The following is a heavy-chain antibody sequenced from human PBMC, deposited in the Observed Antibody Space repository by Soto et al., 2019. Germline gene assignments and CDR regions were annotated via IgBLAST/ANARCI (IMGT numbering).Heavy chain of an antibody. V-gene: IGHV4-59*12. CDR2: IYYSGST. CDR3: ARGGDSYGYGEYYYYGMDV. D-gene: IGHD5-18*01. Sequence: SETLSLTCTVSGGSISSYYCSWIRQPPGKGLEWIGYIYYSGSTNYNPSLKSRVTISVDTSKNQFSLKLSSVTAEDTAVYYCARGGDSYGYGEYYYYGMDVWGQGTTVTVS. J-gene: IGHJ6*02. CDR1: GGSISSYY.